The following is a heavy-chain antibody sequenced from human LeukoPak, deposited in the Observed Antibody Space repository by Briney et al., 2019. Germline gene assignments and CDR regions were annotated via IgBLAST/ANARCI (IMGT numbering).Heavy chain of an antibody. J-gene: IGHJ6*02. Sequence: SEPLSLTCTLSGGSISSYYWSCIRQPAGKGLEWIGRIYTSGSNNYNPSLKSRVTMSVDTSKNQFSLKLSSVTAADTAVYYCARDLYDSSGYYPDYYYYYSMVVWGQGTTVTVSS. CDR1: GGSISSYY. D-gene: IGHD3-22*01. CDR3: ARDLYDSSGYYPDYYYYYSMVV. CDR2: IYTSGSN. V-gene: IGHV4-4*07.